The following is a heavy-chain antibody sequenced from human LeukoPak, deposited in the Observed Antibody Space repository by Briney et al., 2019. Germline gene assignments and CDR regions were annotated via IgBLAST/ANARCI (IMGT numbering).Heavy chain of an antibody. Sequence: GGSLRLSCAASGFTLSSYAMHSVRQAPGKGLEWVAVISYDGSNKYYADSVKGRFTISRDNSKNTLYLQMNSLRAEDTAVYYCARPYYYGSGSYVDYWGQGTLVTVSS. D-gene: IGHD3-10*01. CDR1: GFTLSSYA. V-gene: IGHV3-30*04. J-gene: IGHJ4*02. CDR2: ISYDGSNK. CDR3: ARPYYYGSGSYVDY.